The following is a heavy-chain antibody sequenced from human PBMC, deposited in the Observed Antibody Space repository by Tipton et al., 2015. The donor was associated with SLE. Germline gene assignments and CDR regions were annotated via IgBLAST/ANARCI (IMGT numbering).Heavy chain of an antibody. CDR2: IYTSGST. Sequence: TLSLTCTVSGGSISSYYWSWIRQPAGKGLEWIGRIYTSGSTNYNPSLKSRVTMSVDTSKNQFSLKLSSVTAADTAVYYCAKYVDLAVAGPFDYWGQGTLVTVSS. J-gene: IGHJ4*02. CDR1: GGSISSYY. D-gene: IGHD6-13*01. CDR3: AKYVDLAVAGPFDY. V-gene: IGHV4-4*07.